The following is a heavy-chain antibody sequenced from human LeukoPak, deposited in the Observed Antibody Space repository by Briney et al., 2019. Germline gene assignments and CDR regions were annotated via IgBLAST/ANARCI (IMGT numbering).Heavy chain of an antibody. Sequence: GGSLRLSCAASGLTFTNYGMHWVRQAPGKGLEWVANIKQDGSEKYYVDSVKGRFTISRDNAKNSLYLQMNSLRAEDTAVYYCARADYGDAVLDAFDIWGQGTMVTVSS. D-gene: IGHD4-17*01. V-gene: IGHV3-7*01. CDR2: IKQDGSEK. CDR1: GLTFTNYG. J-gene: IGHJ3*02. CDR3: ARADYGDAVLDAFDI.